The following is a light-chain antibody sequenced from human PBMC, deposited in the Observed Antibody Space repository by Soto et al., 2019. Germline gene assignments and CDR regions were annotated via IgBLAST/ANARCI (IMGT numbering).Light chain of an antibody. V-gene: IGLV2-14*01. J-gene: IGLJ2*01. CDR3: SSYTSSSTLVV. Sequence: QSALTQPASVSGSPGQSITLSCTGTSSDVGGYNYVSWYQQHPGKAPKLMIYDVSNRPSVVSNRFSGSKSGNTASLTISGLQADDEADYYCSSYTSSSTLVVFGGGTKLTVL. CDR1: SSDVGGYNY. CDR2: DVS.